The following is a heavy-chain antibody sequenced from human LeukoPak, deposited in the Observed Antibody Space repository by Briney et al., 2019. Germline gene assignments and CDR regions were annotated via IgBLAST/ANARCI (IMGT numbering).Heavy chain of an antibody. CDR2: IYYSGST. J-gene: IGHJ5*02. CDR1: GGSISSYY. V-gene: IGHV4-59*01. D-gene: IGHD3-3*01. CDR3: ARDSGSPNFWSGYYGYNWFDP. Sequence: SSETLSLTCTVSGGSISSYYWSWIRQPPGKGLEWIGYIYYSGSTNYNPSLKSRVTISVDTSKNQFSLKLSSVTAADTAVYYCARDSGSPNFWSGYYGYNWFDPWGQGTLVTVSS.